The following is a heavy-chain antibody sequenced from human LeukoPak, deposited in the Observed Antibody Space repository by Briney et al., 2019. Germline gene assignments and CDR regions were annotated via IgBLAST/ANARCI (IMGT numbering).Heavy chain of an antibody. V-gene: IGHV4-61*02. Sequence: SETLSLTCTVSGGSISSGSYYWSWIRQSAGKGLEWIGRIYTSGSTNYNPSLKSRVTISVDTSKNQFSLKLSSVTAADTAVYYCARGSLGYLVPFQHWGQGTLVTVSS. CDR3: ARGSLGYLVPFQH. CDR2: IYTSGST. J-gene: IGHJ1*01. CDR1: GGSISSGSYY. D-gene: IGHD6-6*01.